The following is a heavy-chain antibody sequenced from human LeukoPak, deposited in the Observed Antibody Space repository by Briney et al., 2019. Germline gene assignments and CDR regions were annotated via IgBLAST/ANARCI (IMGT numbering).Heavy chain of an antibody. CDR2: ISAYNGNT. J-gene: IGHJ4*02. Sequence: ASVKVSCKASGYTFTSYGISWVRQAPGQGLEWMGWISAYNGNTNYAQKLQGRVTMTIDTSTSTAYMELRSLRSDDTAVYYCARASFCSGGSCYCDYWGQGTLVTVSS. CDR1: GYTFTSYG. CDR3: ARASFCSGGSCYCDY. V-gene: IGHV1-18*01. D-gene: IGHD2-15*01.